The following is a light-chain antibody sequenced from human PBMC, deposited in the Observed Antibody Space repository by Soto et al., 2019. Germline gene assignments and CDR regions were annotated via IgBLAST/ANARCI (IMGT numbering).Light chain of an antibody. CDR1: SSNIGTYY. V-gene: IGLV1-51*01. CDR3: GARDSSLNVYL. J-gene: IGLJ1*01. Sequence: QSVLTQPPSVSAAPGQKVTISCSGSSSNIGTYYVSWYHQLPGTAPKLLIYDNNKRPSGIPDRFSGSKSGTSATLAITGLQTGDGGDYSCGARDSSLNVYLFGGGTKVTV. CDR2: DNN.